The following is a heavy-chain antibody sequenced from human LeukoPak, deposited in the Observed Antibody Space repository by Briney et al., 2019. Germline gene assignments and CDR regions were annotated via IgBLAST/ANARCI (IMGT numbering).Heavy chain of an antibody. Sequence: GGSLRLSCAASAFTFSSYGMTWVRQAPGKGLEWVSGISGSGDITYYADSVKGRFTISRDNAKDSLYLQMNSLRAEDSAVYYCVRDNPRCCGVVPANIDDYWGQGTLVTVSS. CDR3: VRDNPRCCGVVPANIDDY. CDR1: AFTFSSYG. V-gene: IGHV3-23*01. D-gene: IGHD2-15*01. CDR2: ISGSGDIT. J-gene: IGHJ4*02.